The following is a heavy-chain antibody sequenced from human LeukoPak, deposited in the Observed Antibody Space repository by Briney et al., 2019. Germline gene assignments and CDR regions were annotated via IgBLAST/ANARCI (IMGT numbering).Heavy chain of an antibody. CDR2: IKQDGSEK. V-gene: IGHV3-7*01. CDR3: ARKVVITTQNNWFDP. D-gene: IGHD3-22*01. J-gene: IGHJ5*02. Sequence: PGGCLRLSCAASGFTFSSYWMSWVRQAPGKGLEWVANIKQDGSEKYYVDSVKGRFTISRDNAKNSLYLQMNSLRAEDTAVYYCARKVVITTQNNWFDPWGQGTLVTVSS. CDR1: GFTFSSYW.